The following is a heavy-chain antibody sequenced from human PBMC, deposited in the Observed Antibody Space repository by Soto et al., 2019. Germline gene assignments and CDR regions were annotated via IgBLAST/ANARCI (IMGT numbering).Heavy chain of an antibody. CDR3: ARHVYCSGGSCYPNPLDY. CDR1: GGSISSSSYY. J-gene: IGHJ4*02. CDR2: IYYSGST. Sequence: SETLSLTCTVSGGSISSSSYYWGWIRQPPGKGLEWIGSIYYSGSTYYNPSLKSRVTISVDTSKNQFSLKLSSVTAADTAVYYCARHVYCSGGSCYPNPLDYWGQGTLVTVSS. V-gene: IGHV4-39*01. D-gene: IGHD2-15*01.